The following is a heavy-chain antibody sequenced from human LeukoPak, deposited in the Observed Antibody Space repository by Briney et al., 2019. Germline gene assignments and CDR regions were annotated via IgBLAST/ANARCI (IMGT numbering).Heavy chain of an antibody. V-gene: IGHV3-21*01. CDR2: ISSSSSYI. Sequence: GGSLRLSCAASGFTFSSYSMNWVRQAPGKGLEWVSSISSSSSYIYYADSVKGRFTISRDNAKNSLYLQMDSLRAEDTAVYYCARDVGNWNVTYYYYYMDVWGKGTTVTVSS. J-gene: IGHJ6*03. D-gene: IGHD1-1*01. CDR1: GFTFSSYS. CDR3: ARDVGNWNVTYYYYYMDV.